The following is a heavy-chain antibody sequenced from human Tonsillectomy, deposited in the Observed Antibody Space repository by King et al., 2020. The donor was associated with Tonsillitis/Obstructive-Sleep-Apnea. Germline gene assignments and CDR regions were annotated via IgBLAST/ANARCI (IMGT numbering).Heavy chain of an antibody. CDR1: GYTFTSYY. J-gene: IGHJ4*02. D-gene: IGHD6-19*01. CDR2: IKSSGGST. CDR3: AGDRSVAVAGPTQYFDY. V-gene: IGHV1-46*01. Sequence: VQLVQSGAEVKKPGASVKVSCKASGYTFTSYYMHWVRQAPGHGLEWMGIIKSSGGSTSYAQKFQGRVTMTRDTSTSTVYMELGSLRSEDTAVYYCAGDRSVAVAGPTQYFDYWGQGTLVTVSS.